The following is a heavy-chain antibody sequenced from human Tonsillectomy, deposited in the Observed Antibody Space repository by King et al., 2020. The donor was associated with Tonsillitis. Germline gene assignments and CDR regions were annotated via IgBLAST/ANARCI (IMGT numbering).Heavy chain of an antibody. D-gene: IGHD6-19*01. V-gene: IGHV4-59*01. Sequence: QLQESGPGLVNPSETLSLTCTVSGGSISTYYWTWIRQPPGKGLEWFGYIYYTGNTNYNPSLKSRVTISIDTSKNQFPLKLSSVTAADTAVYYCAREGSGWSQFDYWGQGTLVTVSS. J-gene: IGHJ4*02. CDR1: GGSISTYY. CDR2: IYYTGNT. CDR3: AREGSGWSQFDY.